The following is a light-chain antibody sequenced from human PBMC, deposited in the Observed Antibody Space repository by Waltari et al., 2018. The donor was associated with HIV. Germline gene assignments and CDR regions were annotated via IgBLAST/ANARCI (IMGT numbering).Light chain of an antibody. CDR2: EVS. J-gene: IGLJ2*01. V-gene: IGLV2-8*01. Sequence: QSALTQPPSASRSPGQSVTIACTGTRSDVGGFDYVFWYQQHPGKAPKLMIYEVSKRPSGVPDRFSGSKSGNTASLTVSGLQAEDEADYYCSSFAGTNNLVFGGGTKLTVL. CDR1: RSDVGGFDY. CDR3: SSFAGTNNLV.